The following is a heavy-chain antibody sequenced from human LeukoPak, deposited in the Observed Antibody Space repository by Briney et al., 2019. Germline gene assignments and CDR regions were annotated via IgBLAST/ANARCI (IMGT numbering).Heavy chain of an antibody. D-gene: IGHD3-16*01. CDR2: IGDTGRAK. J-gene: IGHJ2*01. CDR1: GYTFTTYY. CDR3: AREAAWGNWYFDL. V-gene: IGHV3-30-3*01. Sequence: SCKPSGYTFTTYYMHWVRQAPGKGLEWVAVIGDTGRAKYYADSVEGRFTASRDNFKNTLYLEMNSLRYDDTALYYCAREAAWGNWYFDLWGRGTLVTVSS.